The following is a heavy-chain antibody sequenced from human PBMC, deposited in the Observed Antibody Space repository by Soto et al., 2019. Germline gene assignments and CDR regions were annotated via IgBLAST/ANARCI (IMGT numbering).Heavy chain of an antibody. J-gene: IGHJ4*02. Sequence: GASVKVSCKASGYTFTSYYMHWVRQAPGQGLEWMGIINPSGGSTSYAQKFQGRVTMTRDTSTSTVYMELSSLRSEDTAVYYCARGRWDYYDSSGYYLPDDWGQGTLVTVSS. CDR2: INPSGGST. CDR1: GYTFTSYY. D-gene: IGHD3-22*01. V-gene: IGHV1-46*01. CDR3: ARGRWDYYDSSGYYLPDD.